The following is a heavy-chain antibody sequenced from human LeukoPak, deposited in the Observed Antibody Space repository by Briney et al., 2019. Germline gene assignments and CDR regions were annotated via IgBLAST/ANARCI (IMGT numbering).Heavy chain of an antibody. D-gene: IGHD1-1*01. J-gene: IGHJ4*02. CDR3: ARVGPGTTSFDY. V-gene: IGHV4-38-2*01. CDR2: IYHSGST. CDR1: GYSISSGYY. Sequence: PSKTLSLTCAVSGYSISSGYYWGWIRQPPGKGLEWIGGIYHSGSTYYNPSLKSRVTISVDTSKNQFSLKLSSVTAADTAVYYCARVGPGTTSFDYWGQGTLVTVSS.